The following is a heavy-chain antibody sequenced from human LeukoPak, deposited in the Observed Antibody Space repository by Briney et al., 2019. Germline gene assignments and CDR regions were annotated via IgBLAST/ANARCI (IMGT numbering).Heavy chain of an antibody. Sequence: PSGILSLTCAVSVGSISSSNWWSWVRQPPGKVLERIGEIYHSGSTNYTPSLKSRVTISVDKSKNQFSLKLSSVTAADTAVYYCARVGYYDSSGYWLLDYWGQGTLVTVSS. CDR1: VGSISSSNW. CDR2: IYHSGST. CDR3: ARVGYYDSSGYWLLDY. V-gene: IGHV4-4*02. J-gene: IGHJ4*02. D-gene: IGHD3-22*01.